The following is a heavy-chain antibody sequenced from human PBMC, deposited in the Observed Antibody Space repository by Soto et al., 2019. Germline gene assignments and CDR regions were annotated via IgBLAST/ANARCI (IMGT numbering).Heavy chain of an antibody. D-gene: IGHD4-17*01. CDR3: ASRGGRTVQLDY. CDR1: GGSISSSNW. V-gene: IGHV4-4*02. J-gene: IGHJ4*02. Sequence: PSETLSLTCAVSGGSISSSNWWSWVRQPPGKGLEWIGEIYHSGSTNYNPSLKSRVTISVDKSKNQFSLKLSSVTAADTAVYYWASRGGRTVQLDYWAQGTLVTVYS. CDR2: IYHSGST.